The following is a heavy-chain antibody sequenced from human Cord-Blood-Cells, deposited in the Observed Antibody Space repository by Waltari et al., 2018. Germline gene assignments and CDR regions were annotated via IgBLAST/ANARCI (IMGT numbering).Heavy chain of an antibody. J-gene: IGHJ4*02. CDR3: ANNKGLEWLLLSY. V-gene: IGHV1-2*02. CDR2: INPNSGGT. D-gene: IGHD3-3*01. CDR1: GYTFTGYY. Sequence: QVQLVQSGAEVKKPGASVQVSCKASGYTFTGYYLHWVRQAPGQGLEWMGWINPNSGGTNYAQKFQGRVTMTRDTSISTAYMELSRLRSDDTAVYYCANNKGLEWLLLSYWGQGTLVTVSS.